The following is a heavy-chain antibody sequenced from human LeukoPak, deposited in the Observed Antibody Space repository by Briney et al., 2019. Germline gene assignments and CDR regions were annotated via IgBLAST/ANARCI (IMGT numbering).Heavy chain of an antibody. CDR2: IIPIFGTA. Sequence: ASVKVSCKASGGTFSSCAISWVRQAPGQGLEWMGGIIPIFGTANYAQKFQGRVTITADESTSTAYMELSSLRSEDTAVYYCASSVEGFGESFDYWGQGTLVTVSS. J-gene: IGHJ4*02. CDR3: ASSVEGFGESFDY. V-gene: IGHV1-69*13. D-gene: IGHD3-10*01. CDR1: GGTFSSCA.